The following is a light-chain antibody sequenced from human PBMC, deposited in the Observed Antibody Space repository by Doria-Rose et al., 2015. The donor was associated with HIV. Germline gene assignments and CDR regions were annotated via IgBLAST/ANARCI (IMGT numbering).Light chain of an antibody. CDR3: QQYYDTPS. Sequence: TQSPESLGMSLGERATLNCKSNQSLLYTSKNYLAWYQQKPAQPPKLLIYWASTRQSGVPARFSGSASGTDFSLTISSLEAEDVAVYYCQQYYDTPSFGPGTTVDIK. V-gene: IGKV4-1*01. CDR1: QSLLYTSKNY. CDR2: WAS. J-gene: IGKJ3*01.